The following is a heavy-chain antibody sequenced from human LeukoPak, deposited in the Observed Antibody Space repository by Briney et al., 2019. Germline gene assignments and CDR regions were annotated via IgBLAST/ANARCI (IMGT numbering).Heavy chain of an antibody. CDR3: AQQVGYCSSGNCYFTY. V-gene: IGHV3-23*01. D-gene: IGHD2-15*01. CDR1: GFTFSSYA. J-gene: IGHJ1*01. Sequence: GGSLRLSCAASGFTFSSYAMSWVRQAPGKGLEWVSAISGSGGSTYYADSVKGRFTVSRDNSKNTLYLQMNSLRAEDAAVYYCAQQVGYCSSGNCYFTYWGQGTLVTVSS. CDR2: ISGSGGST.